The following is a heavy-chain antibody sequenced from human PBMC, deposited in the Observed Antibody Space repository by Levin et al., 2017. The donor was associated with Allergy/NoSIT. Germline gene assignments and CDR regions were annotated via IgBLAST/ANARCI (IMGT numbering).Heavy chain of an antibody. V-gene: IGHV3-30*18. J-gene: IGHJ5*02. CDR3: AKDGAPYYDIRWGWFDP. Sequence: GGSLRLSCAASGFTFSSYGMHWVRQAPGKGLEWVAVISYDGSNKYYADSVKGRFTISRDNSKNTLYLQMNSLRAEDTAVYYCAKDGAPYYDIRWGWFDPWGQGTLVTVSS. CDR2: ISYDGSNK. CDR1: GFTFSSYG. D-gene: IGHD3-9*01.